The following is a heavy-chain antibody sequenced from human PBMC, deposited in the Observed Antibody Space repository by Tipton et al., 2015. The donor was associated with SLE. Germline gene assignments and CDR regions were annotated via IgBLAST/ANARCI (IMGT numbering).Heavy chain of an antibody. CDR1: GYSFTSYW. V-gene: IGHV5-51*01. CDR2: IYPGDSDT. D-gene: IGHD3-22*01. J-gene: IGHJ5*02. Sequence: QLVQSGAEVKKPGESLKISCKGSGYSFTSYWIGWVRQMPGKGLEWMGIIYPGDSDTRYSPSFQGQVTISADKSISTAYLQWSSLKASDTAMYYCARLRRYYDSSGYLNWFDPWGQGTLVTVSS. CDR3: ARLRRYYDSSGYLNWFDP.